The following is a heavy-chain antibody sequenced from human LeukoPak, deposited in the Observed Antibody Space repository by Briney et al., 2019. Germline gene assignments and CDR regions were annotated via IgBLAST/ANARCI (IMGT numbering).Heavy chain of an antibody. Sequence: SVKVSCKASGGTFSSYTISWVRQAPGQGLGWMGRIIPILGIASYAQKFQGRVTITADKSTSTAYMELSSLRSEDTAVYYCAQTFRICSSTSCSKPLDYWGQGTLVTVSS. J-gene: IGHJ4*02. CDR2: IIPILGIA. CDR1: GGTFSSYT. CDR3: AQTFRICSSTSCSKPLDY. V-gene: IGHV1-69*02. D-gene: IGHD2-2*01.